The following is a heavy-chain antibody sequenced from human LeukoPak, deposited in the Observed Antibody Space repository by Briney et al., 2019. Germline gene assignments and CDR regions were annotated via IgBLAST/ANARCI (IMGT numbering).Heavy chain of an antibody. V-gene: IGHV3-23*01. J-gene: IGHJ4*02. D-gene: IGHD6-19*01. Sequence: GGSLRLSCAASGFTFTSYSMNWVRQAPGKGLEWVSTISGGGGSTYYADSVKGRFTISRDNSKNTLYLQMNSLRAEDTAVYYCAKEQWLVRDYYFDYWGQGTLVTVSS. CDR1: GFTFTSYS. CDR2: ISGGGGST. CDR3: AKEQWLVRDYYFDY.